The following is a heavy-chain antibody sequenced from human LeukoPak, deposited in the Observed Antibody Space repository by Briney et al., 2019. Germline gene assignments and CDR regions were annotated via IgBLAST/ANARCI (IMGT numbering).Heavy chain of an antibody. V-gene: IGHV4-30-2*01. CDR1: GGSISSGGYS. D-gene: IGHD3-16*01. CDR2: IYHSGST. CDR3: ARHVRGDNDFQH. J-gene: IGHJ1*01. Sequence: PSETLSLTCAVSGGSISSGGYSWSWIRQPPGKGLEWIGYIYHSGSTYYNPSLKSRVTISVDRSKNQFSLKLSSVTAADTAVYYCARHVRGDNDFQHWGQGTLVTVSS.